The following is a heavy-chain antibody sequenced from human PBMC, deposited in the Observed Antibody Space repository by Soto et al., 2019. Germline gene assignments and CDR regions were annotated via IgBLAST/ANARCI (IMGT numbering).Heavy chain of an antibody. D-gene: IGHD1-26*01. CDR3: AREKGRQQIGGSCYYGMDG. CDR1: GGTFGNSA. V-gene: IGHV1-69*12. CDR2: IIPIFPTP. Sequence: QVQLVQSGAEVKKPGSSVTVSCKASGGTFGNSAISWVRQAPGQGLEWMGGIIPIFPTPDYAQKFQGRATSPADEVKSLADWELTSLRSEDTSVYYCAREKGRQQIGGSCYYGMDGWGQGTTGSV. J-gene: IGHJ6*02.